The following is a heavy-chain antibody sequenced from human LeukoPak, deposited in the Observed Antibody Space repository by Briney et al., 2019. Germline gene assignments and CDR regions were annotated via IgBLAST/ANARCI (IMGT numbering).Heavy chain of an antibody. V-gene: IGHV3-74*01. CDR2: INSDGSST. Sequence: GGSLRISCAASGLTFSAYWMHWVRQVPGKGLECVPRINSDGSSTTYADSVKGRFTISRDNAKNTLHLQMSSLRAEDTAVYYCARGVNYYGSDLRFDYWGQGTLVTVSS. CDR3: ARGVNYYGSDLRFDY. CDR1: GLTFSAYW. D-gene: IGHD3-10*01. J-gene: IGHJ4*02.